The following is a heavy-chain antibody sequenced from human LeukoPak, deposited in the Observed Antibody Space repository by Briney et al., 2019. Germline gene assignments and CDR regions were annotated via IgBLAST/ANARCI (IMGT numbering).Heavy chain of an antibody. J-gene: IGHJ4*02. CDR2: ISYDGSNK. D-gene: IGHD2-15*01. CDR3: AKDLWCSGGSCYGTDY. V-gene: IGHV3-30*18. CDR1: GFTFSSYG. Sequence: GGSLRLSCAGSGFTFSSYGMHWVRQAPGKGLEWVAVISYDGSNKYYADSVKGRFTISRDNSKNTLYLQMNSLRAEDTAVYYCAKDLWCSGGSCYGTDYWGQGTLVTVSS.